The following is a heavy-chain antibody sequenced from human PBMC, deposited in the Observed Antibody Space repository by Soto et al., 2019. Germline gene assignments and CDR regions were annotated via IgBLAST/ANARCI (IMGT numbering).Heavy chain of an antibody. Sequence: SETLSLTCGVSGGSLSGATYSWNWVRQPPGKGLEWIGYIFPSGTTYYNPSLKSRVTISIDVSKNQFSLSLRSLTAADTACYYCARSREFDYWSQGTLVTVSS. CDR2: IFPSGTT. CDR3: ARSREFDY. CDR1: GGSLSGATYS. J-gene: IGHJ4*02. V-gene: IGHV4-30-2*01.